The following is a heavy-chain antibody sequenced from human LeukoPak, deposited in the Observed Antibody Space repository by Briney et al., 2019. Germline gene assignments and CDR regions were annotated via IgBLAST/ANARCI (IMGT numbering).Heavy chain of an antibody. CDR3: ARWNRYNWNYDFVRRNYYYYYMDV. Sequence: GASVKVSCKASGYTFTGYYMHWVRQAPGQGLEWMGWINPSSGGTNYAQKFQGRVTMTTDTSTSTAYMELRSLRSDDTAVYYCARWNRYNWNYDFVRRNYYYYYMDVWGKGTTVTVSS. J-gene: IGHJ6*03. D-gene: IGHD1-7*01. V-gene: IGHV1-2*02. CDR1: GYTFTGYY. CDR2: INPSSGGT.